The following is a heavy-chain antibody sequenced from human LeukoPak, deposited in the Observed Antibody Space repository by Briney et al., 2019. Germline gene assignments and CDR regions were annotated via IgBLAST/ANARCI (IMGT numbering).Heavy chain of an antibody. D-gene: IGHD4-4*01. CDR3: ARDINLGDYSNYVDY. J-gene: IGHJ4*02. V-gene: IGHV3-23*01. Sequence: PGGSLRLSCAASGLTFSSSAMSWVRQAPGMGLRWVSSITGSGDYTQYADSVKGRFTISRDNSKNTLYLQMNSLRAEDTAVYYCARDINLGDYSNYVDYWGQGTLVTVSS. CDR2: ITGSGDYT. CDR1: GLTFSSSA.